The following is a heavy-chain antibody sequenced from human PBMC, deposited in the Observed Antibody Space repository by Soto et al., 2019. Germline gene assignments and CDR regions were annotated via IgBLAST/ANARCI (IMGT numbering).Heavy chain of an antibody. CDR1: GFTFSSYN. V-gene: IGHV3-48*02. CDR3: ARVGEQWLVVSNYYYYGMDV. J-gene: IGHJ6*02. D-gene: IGHD6-19*01. Sequence: EVQLVESGGGLVQPGGSLRLSCAASGFTFSSYNMNWVRQAPGKGLEWVSYISSSSSTIYYADSVKGRFTISRDNAKNSLYLQMNSLRDEDTAVYYCARVGEQWLVVSNYYYYGMDVWGQGTTVTVSS. CDR2: ISSSSSTI.